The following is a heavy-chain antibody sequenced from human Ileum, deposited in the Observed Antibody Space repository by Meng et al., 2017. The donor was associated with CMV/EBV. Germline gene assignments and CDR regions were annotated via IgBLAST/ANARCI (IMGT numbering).Heavy chain of an antibody. CDR2: ISYDGIYQ. V-gene: IGHV3-30*02. D-gene: IGHD3/OR15-3a*01. J-gene: IGHJ1*01. Sequence: VQLVGCGGRWVQPGGALRLSCAVAGFTFTSYAMHWVRQAPGKGLEWVAFISYDGIYQYYADSVIGRFTISRDSSKNTLSLQMNSLRAEDTAVYYCGKERTGYYIQHWGQGTLVTVSS. CDR3: GKERTGYYIQH. CDR1: GFTFTSYA.